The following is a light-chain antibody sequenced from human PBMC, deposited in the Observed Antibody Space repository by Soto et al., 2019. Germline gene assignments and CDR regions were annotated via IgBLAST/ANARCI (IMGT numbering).Light chain of an antibody. CDR2: QTS. CDR1: QSIGSW. Sequence: DIRLTQSPSILSASVGDRVTITCRASQSIGSWLAWYQQKPGKAPNLLIFQTSNLESGVPARFSDSGSGTEITRTISSLQPDDFATYYCQQCNTYSTFGQGTKVETK. J-gene: IGKJ1*01. CDR3: QQCNTYST. V-gene: IGKV1-5*03.